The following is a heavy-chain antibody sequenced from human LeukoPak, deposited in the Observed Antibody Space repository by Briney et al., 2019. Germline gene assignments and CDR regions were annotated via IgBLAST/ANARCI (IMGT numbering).Heavy chain of an antibody. CDR2: ISPTGSTT. CDR1: GFSFSGHW. CDR3: AREGYSSGWYYFDS. D-gene: IGHD6-19*01. J-gene: IGHJ4*02. Sequence: GGSLRLSCTASGFSFSGHWMHWARQLPGKGLVWVSRISPTGSTTSYADSVKGRFTISRDNAKNTLYLQMNSLRAEDTAVYYCAREGYSSGWYYFDSWGQGTLVTVSS. V-gene: IGHV3-74*01.